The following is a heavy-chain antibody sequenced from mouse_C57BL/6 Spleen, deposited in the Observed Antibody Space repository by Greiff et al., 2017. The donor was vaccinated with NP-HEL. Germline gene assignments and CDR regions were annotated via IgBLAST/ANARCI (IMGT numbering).Heavy chain of an antibody. CDR3: ARNPITTVVAPYAMDY. Sequence: EVRLVESGGGLVKPGGSLKLSCAASGFTFSDYGMHWVRQAPEKGLEWVAYISSGSSTIYNAETVKGRFTISRDNAKNTLFLQMTSLRSEDTAMYYCARNPITTVVAPYAMDYWGQGTSVTVSS. CDR2: ISSGSSTI. J-gene: IGHJ4*01. CDR1: GFTFSDYG. D-gene: IGHD1-1*01. V-gene: IGHV5-17*01.